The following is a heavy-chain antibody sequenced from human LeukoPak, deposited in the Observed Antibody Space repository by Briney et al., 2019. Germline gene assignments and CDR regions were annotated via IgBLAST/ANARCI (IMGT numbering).Heavy chain of an antibody. D-gene: IGHD1-26*01. Sequence: PGGSLRLSCAASGFTFSSYEMNWVRQAPGKGLEWVSYISSSGSTIYYADSVKGRFTISRDNAKNTLYLQMNNLRAEDTAVYYCAKGEGFYSGSYCVYWGQGTLVTVSS. V-gene: IGHV3-48*03. CDR3: AKGEGFYSGSYCVY. CDR2: ISSSGSTI. J-gene: IGHJ4*02. CDR1: GFTFSSYE.